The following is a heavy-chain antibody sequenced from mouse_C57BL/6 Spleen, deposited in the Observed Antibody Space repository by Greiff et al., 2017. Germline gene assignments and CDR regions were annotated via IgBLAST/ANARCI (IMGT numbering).Heavy chain of an antibody. V-gene: IGHV10-3*01. CDR1: GFTFNTYA. Sequence: DVHLVESGGGLVQPKGSLKLSCAASGFTFNTYAMHWVRQAPGKGLEWVARIRSKSSNYATYYADSVKDRFTISRDDSQSMLYLQMNNLKTEDTARYYCVREGELRPYFDYWGQGTTLTVSS. D-gene: IGHD3-2*02. CDR3: VREGELRPYFDY. J-gene: IGHJ2*01. CDR2: IRSKSSNYAT.